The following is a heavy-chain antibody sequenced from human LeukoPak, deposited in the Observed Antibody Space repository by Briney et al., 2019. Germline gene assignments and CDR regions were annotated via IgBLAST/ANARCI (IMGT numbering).Heavy chain of an antibody. V-gene: IGHV4-59*01. CDR1: GGSISSYY. CDR3: ARGGLRAFDI. Sequence: SETLSLTCTDSGGSISSYYWSWIRQPPGKGLEWIGYIYYSGSTNYSPSLKSRVTISVDTSKNQFSLKLSSVTAADTAVYYCARGGLRAFDIWGQGTMVTVSS. CDR2: IYYSGST. D-gene: IGHD1-26*01. J-gene: IGHJ3*02.